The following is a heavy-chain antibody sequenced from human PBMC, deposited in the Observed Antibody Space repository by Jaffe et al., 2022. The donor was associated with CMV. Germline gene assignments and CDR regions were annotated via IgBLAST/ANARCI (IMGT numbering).Heavy chain of an antibody. D-gene: IGHD4-17*01. V-gene: IGHV4-59*01. J-gene: IGHJ6*03. CDR2: IYYSGST. Sequence: QVQLQESGPGLVKPSETLSLTCTVSGGSISSYYWSWIRQPPGKGLEWIGYIYYSGSTNYNPSLKSRVTISVDTSKNQFSLKLSSVTAADTAVYYCARDGAGDYGEYYYYYYYMDVWGKGTTVTVSS. CDR3: ARDGAGDYGEYYYYYYYMDV. CDR1: GGSISSYY.